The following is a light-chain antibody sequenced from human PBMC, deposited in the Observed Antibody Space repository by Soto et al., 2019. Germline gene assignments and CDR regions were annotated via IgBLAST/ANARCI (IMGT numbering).Light chain of an antibody. Sequence: QSVLTQPPSASGSPGQSVTISCTGTSSDVGGYNYVSWYQQHPGKAPKLMIYEVSERPSGVPDRFSGSKSGNTASLTVSGLQAADEADYFCKSYAGSNTYVFGSGTKVTV. CDR2: EVS. CDR1: SSDVGGYNY. V-gene: IGLV2-8*01. CDR3: KSYAGSNTYV. J-gene: IGLJ1*01.